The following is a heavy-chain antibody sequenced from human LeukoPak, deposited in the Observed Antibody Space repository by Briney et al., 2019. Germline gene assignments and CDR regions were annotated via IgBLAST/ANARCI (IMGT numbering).Heavy chain of an antibody. CDR3: ARVVIVVVAAAGTYYFES. CDR1: GYTFTSYA. CDR2: ISANNGNT. J-gene: IGHJ4*02. V-gene: IGHV1-18*01. D-gene: IGHD2-2*01. Sequence: ASVKVSCKASGYTFTSYAMNWVRQAPGQGLEWMGWISANNGNTDYAQSLQGRVTMTTDTSTSTAYMELRSLRSDDTALYYCARVVIVVVAAAGTYYFESWGQGTLVTVSS.